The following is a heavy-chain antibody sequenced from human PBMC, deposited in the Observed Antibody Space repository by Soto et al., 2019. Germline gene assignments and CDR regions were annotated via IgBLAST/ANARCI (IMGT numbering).Heavy chain of an antibody. J-gene: IGHJ6*02. D-gene: IGHD3-10*01. CDR2: IYYSGST. CDR3: ARASLTMVRGVIVYYYYYGMDV. V-gene: IGHV4-30-4*01. CDR1: GGSISSGDYY. Sequence: SETLSLTCTVSGGSISSGDYYWSWIRQPPGKGLEWIGYIYYSGSTYFNPSLKSRVTISVDTSKNQFSLKLSSVTAADTAVYYCARASLTMVRGVIVYYYYYGMDVWGQGTTVTVSS.